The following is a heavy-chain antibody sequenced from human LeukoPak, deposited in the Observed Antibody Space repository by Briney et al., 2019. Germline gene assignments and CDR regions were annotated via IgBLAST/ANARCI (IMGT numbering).Heavy chain of an antibody. V-gene: IGHV4-34*01. CDR2: INHSGST. CDR3: ARDGIVVVPAAQGYYFDY. CDR1: GGSFSGYY. J-gene: IGHJ4*02. D-gene: IGHD2-2*01. Sequence: PSETLSLTCAVYGGSFSGYYWSWIRQPPGKGLEWIGEINHSGSTNYNPSLKGRVTISVDTSKNQFSLKLSSVTAADTAVYYCARDGIVVVPAAQGYYFDYWGQGTLVTVSS.